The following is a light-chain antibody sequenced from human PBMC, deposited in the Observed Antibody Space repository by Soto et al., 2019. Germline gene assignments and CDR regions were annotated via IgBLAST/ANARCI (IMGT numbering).Light chain of an antibody. CDR1: SSNIGSYNL. J-gene: IGLJ1*01. CDR2: EVT. CDR3: CSYAGSSSYV. V-gene: IGLV2-23*02. Sequence: QSVLTQPRSVSGSRGQSVTISCTGFSSNIGSYNLVSWYQQHPGKAPQLMIYEVTKRPSGVSNRFSGSKSGNTASLTISGLQTEDEADYYCCSYAGSSSYVFGTGTKVTVL.